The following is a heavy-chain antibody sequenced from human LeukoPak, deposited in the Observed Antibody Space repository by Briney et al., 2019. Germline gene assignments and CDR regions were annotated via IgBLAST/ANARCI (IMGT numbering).Heavy chain of an antibody. CDR1: GFSFGNYA. D-gene: IGHD2-21*01. Sequence: QSGGSLRLSCVASGFSFGNYAMSWVRQAPGKGLQWVSRISGTGGATWYAGFARDRFTIPRDNSKKTLYLQMSGLRVEDTAMYYCVKDPRDTYGTNWFVSWGQGTLLIVSS. CDR2: ISGTGGAT. CDR3: VKDPRDTYGTNWFVS. J-gene: IGHJ5*01. V-gene: IGHV3-23*01.